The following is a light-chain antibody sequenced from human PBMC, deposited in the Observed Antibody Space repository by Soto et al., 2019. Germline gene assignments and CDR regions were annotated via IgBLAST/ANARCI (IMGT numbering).Light chain of an antibody. J-gene: IGLJ3*02. CDR3: CSYTSTNSRV. V-gene: IGLV2-14*01. CDR2: EVS. Sequence: QSALTQPASMSGSPGQSITISCTGTSNDVGGYNYVSWYQQHPGKAPKLMIFEVSNRPSGVSNRCSGSKSGNTASLTISGLQAEDEAYYYCCSYTSTNSRVFGGGTKLTVL. CDR1: SNDVGGYNY.